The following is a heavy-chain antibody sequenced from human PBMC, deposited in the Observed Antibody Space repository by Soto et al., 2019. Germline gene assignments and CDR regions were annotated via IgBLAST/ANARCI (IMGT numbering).Heavy chain of an antibody. J-gene: IGHJ6*02. CDR3: ARDKVGYYDSSGYYQVSVPPDYYYGMDV. Sequence: QVQLVQSGAEVKKPGSSVKVSCKASGGTFSSYAISWVRQAPGQGLEWMGGIIPIFGTANYAQKFQGRVTITADESTSTAYMEQSSLRSEDTAVYYCARDKVGYYDSSGYYQVSVPPDYYYGMDVWGQGTTVTVSS. CDR2: IIPIFGTA. D-gene: IGHD3-22*01. CDR1: GGTFSSYA. V-gene: IGHV1-69*01.